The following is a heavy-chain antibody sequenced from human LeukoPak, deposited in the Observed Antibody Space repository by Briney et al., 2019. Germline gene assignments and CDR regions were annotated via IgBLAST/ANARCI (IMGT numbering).Heavy chain of an antibody. V-gene: IGHV3-23*01. D-gene: IGHD6-13*01. Sequence: QPGGSLRLSCAASGFTIGNYAMNWVRHSPGKGLEWVSAVGGGSDSTYYAASVEGRFTVSRDNSRNTLYLQLNSLRAEDTAVYYCAKSYSSGWWSFDYWGQGTLVAVSS. CDR3: AKSYSSGWWSFDY. CDR2: VGGGSDST. J-gene: IGHJ4*02. CDR1: GFTIGNYA.